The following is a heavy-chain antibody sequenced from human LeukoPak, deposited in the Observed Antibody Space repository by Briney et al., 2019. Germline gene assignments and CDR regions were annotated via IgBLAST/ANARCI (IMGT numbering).Heavy chain of an antibody. V-gene: IGHV3-74*01. CDR3: ARDKTIRPADIDEAFDI. D-gene: IGHD2-15*01. Sequence: HPGGSLRLSCAASGFTFSNYWMHWVRQAPGKGLVWVSRINSDGSSTSYADSVKGRFTISRDNAKNTLYLQMNSLRAEDTAVYYCARDKTIRPADIDEAFDIWGQGTMVTVSS. CDR1: GFTFSNYW. J-gene: IGHJ3*02. CDR2: INSDGSST.